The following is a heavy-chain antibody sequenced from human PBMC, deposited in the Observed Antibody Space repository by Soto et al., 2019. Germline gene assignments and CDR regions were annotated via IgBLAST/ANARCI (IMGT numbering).Heavy chain of an antibody. CDR2: IYYSGST. CDR3: ARAITYYYDSSGYYYDY. Sequence: PSETLSLTCTVSGGSISRGDYYWSWIRQPPGKGLEWIGYIYYSGSTYYNPSLKSRVTISVDTSKNQFSLKLSSVTAADTAVYYCARAITYYYDSSGYYYDYWGQGTLVTVSS. V-gene: IGHV4-30-4*01. D-gene: IGHD3-22*01. J-gene: IGHJ4*02. CDR1: GGSISRGDYY.